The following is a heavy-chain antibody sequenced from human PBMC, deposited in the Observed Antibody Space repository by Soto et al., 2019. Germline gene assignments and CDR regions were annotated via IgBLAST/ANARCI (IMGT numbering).Heavy chain of an antibody. Sequence: QVQLVESGGGVVQPGRSLRLSYATSGFTFSSYAMHWVRQAPGKGLEWVAVISYDGSSKYYADSVKGRFTISRDNSKNTLYLQMNSLRPEDTALYYCARDRTAQYYYYGMDVWGQGTTVTVSS. J-gene: IGHJ6*02. V-gene: IGHV3-30-3*01. D-gene: IGHD2-21*02. CDR3: ARDRTAQYYYYGMDV. CDR1: GFTFSSYA. CDR2: ISYDGSSK.